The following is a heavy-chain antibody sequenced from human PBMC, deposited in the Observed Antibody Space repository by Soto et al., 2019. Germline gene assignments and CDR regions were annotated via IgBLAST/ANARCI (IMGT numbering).Heavy chain of an antibody. CDR1: GFTFDDYA. D-gene: IGHD3-10*01. J-gene: IGHJ6*02. V-gene: IGHV3-9*01. Sequence: EGQLVESGGGLVQPGRSLRLSCAASGFTFDDYAMHWVRQAPGKGLEWVSRISWNSGDLGYADSVKGRFTISRDNAKNSPPLQMHSVRAEDTALYYCAKDRGGHKYGQAQYYSYGMDVWGQGTTVTVSS. CDR2: ISWNSGDL. CDR3: AKDRGGHKYGQAQYYSYGMDV.